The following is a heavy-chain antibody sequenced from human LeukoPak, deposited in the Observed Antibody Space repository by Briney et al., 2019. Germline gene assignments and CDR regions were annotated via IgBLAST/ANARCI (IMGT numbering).Heavy chain of an antibody. CDR1: GYTFTSFY. D-gene: IGHD6-13*01. CDR2: INPSGGST. Sequence: ASVKVSCKASGYTFTSFYMHWVRQAPGQVLDLMGKINPSGGSTSYAQKFQGRVTMTRDMSTSTVYMELSSLRSEDTAVYYCARGDTSSGSSGYMDVWGKGTTVTVSS. J-gene: IGHJ6*03. CDR3: ARGDTSSGSSGYMDV. V-gene: IGHV1-46*01.